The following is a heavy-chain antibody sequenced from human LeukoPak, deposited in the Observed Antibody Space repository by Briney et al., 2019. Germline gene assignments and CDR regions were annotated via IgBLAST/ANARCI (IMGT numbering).Heavy chain of an antibody. V-gene: IGHV3-23*01. D-gene: IGHD6-13*01. CDR2: ISGSGGST. Sequence: RAGGSLSLSCAPSGFTFSIYAMTWARQAPGRGREWVSSISGSGGSTYYADSVKGRFTIYRDNSKNTLYLQMNSLRAEDTAVYYCAKDQGSRIATAGAFDYWGQGTLVTVSS. J-gene: IGHJ4*02. CDR1: GFTFSIYA. CDR3: AKDQGSRIATAGAFDY.